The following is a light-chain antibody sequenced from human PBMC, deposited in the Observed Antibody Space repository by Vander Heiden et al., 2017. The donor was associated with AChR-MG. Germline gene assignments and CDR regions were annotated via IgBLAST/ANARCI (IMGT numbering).Light chain of an antibody. CDR3: QQNKSYSIT. V-gene: IGKV1-5*03. CDR2: KAS. J-gene: IGKJ5*01. CDR1: QSISSW. Sequence: DSQMTQPPSTLSASVGDRVTITCRASQSISSWLAWYQQKPGKAPKLLMYKASTLESGVPSRFSGSGSGTEFTLTISSLQPDDFATYYCQQNKSYSITFGQGTQLEIK.